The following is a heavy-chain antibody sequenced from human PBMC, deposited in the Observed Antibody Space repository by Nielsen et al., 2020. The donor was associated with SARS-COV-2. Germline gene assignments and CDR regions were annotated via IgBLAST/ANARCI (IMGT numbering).Heavy chain of an antibody. CDR1: SGSISNYY. Sequence: SETLSLTCTVSSGSISNYYWSWIRQPPGKGLEWIGYIYYSGTTNYSPSLKSRVTISADTSKNQFSLKLRSVTAADTAVYYCAREYSSSPGAFDTWGQGTMVTVSS. J-gene: IGHJ3*02. CDR2: IYYSGTT. CDR3: AREYSSSPGAFDT. D-gene: IGHD6-6*01. V-gene: IGHV4-59*01.